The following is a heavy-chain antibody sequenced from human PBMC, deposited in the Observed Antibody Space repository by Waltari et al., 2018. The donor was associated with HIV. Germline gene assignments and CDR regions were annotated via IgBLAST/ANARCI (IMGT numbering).Heavy chain of an antibody. J-gene: IGHJ5*02. D-gene: IGHD1-7*01. Sequence: QVQLQQWGAGLLKPSETLSLTCAIYGGSFDEYYWAWIRQTPEKGLEWLGDINNIATPTYNPSLKSRVTVSIDTSKNQFSLNLRSVTAADTAVYYCARTYKRITLFEIIRELSWFDPWGQGTLVTVSS. CDR1: GGSFDEYY. CDR3: ARTYKRITLFEIIRELSWFDP. CDR2: INNIATP. V-gene: IGHV4-34*01.